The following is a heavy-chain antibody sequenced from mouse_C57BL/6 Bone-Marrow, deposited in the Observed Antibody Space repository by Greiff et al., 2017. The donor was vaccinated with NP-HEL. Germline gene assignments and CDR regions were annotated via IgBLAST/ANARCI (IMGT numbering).Heavy chain of an antibody. V-gene: IGHV1-67*01. CDR1: GYTFTDYA. CDR3: ATRGNPMGY. D-gene: IGHD2-1*01. Sequence: VQLQQSGPELVRPGVSVKISCKGSGYTFTDYAMHWVKQSHAKSLEWIGVISTYYGDASYNQKFTDKATMTVDKSSSTAYMELARLTSEDSAVYYCATRGNPMGYWGQGTSVTVSS. CDR2: ISTYYGDA. J-gene: IGHJ4*01.